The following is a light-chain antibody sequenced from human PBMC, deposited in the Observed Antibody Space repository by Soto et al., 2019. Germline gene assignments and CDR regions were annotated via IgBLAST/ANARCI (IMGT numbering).Light chain of an antibody. V-gene: IGKV1-5*03. CDR1: QTISSW. CDR2: KAS. Sequence: IQITHSPATLSGSVGARVTITSRASQTISSWLAWYQQKPGKAPKLLIYKASTLKSGVPSRFSGSGSGTEFTLTISSLQPEDFATYYCLQHNSYPFTFGGGTKVDIK. J-gene: IGKJ4*01. CDR3: LQHNSYPFT.